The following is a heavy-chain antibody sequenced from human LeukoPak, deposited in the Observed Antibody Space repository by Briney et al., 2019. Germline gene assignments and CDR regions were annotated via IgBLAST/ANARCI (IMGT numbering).Heavy chain of an antibody. CDR1: GYTFTSYG. CDR2: ISACNGNT. CDR3: ARDVYFDWLSTLYYYYYMDV. V-gene: IGHV1-18*01. D-gene: IGHD3-9*01. Sequence: GASVKVSCKASGYTFTSYGISWVRQAPGQGLEWMGWISACNGNTNYAQKLQGRVTMTTDTSTSTAYMELRSLRSDDTAVYYCARDVYFDWLSTLYYYYYMDVWGKGTTVTVSS. J-gene: IGHJ6*03.